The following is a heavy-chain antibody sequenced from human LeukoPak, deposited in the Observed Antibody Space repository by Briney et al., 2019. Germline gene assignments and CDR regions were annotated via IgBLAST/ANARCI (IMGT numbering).Heavy chain of an antibody. Sequence: GGSLRLSCAASGFTFSSYAMSWVRQAPGKGLEWVSSISCSAAGTYYADSVKGRFTISRDNSKNTLYLQMNSLRAEDTAVYYCAKGSGDSSGWFQLFDYWGQGTLVTVSS. CDR1: GFTFSSYA. CDR2: ISCSAAGT. V-gene: IGHV3-23*01. J-gene: IGHJ4*02. D-gene: IGHD6-19*01. CDR3: AKGSGDSSGWFQLFDY.